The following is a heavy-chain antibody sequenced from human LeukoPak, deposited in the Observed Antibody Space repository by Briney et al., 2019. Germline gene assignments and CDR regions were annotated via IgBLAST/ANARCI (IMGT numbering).Heavy chain of an antibody. J-gene: IGHJ4*02. D-gene: IGHD3-10*01. CDR3: ARDRYYGSGSYNVGY. CDR2: ISSSSSTI. CDR1: GFTFSSYS. V-gene: IGHV3-48*04. Sequence: GGSLRLSCAASGFTFSSYSMNWVRQAPGKGLEWVSYISSSSSTIYYADSVKGRFTISRDNAKNSLYLQMNSLRAEDTAVYYCARDRYYGSGSYNVGYWGQGTLVTVSS.